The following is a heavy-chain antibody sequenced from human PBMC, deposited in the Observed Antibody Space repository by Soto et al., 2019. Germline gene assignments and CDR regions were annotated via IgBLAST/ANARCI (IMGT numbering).Heavy chain of an antibody. CDR1: EFSFSTSA. Sequence: SVKVSCKTSEFSFSTSAVQWVRHLRGQRLEWIGWIVLGSGNTNYAQKFQERVAVTRDLSTGTAYIELSSLRSDDTAVYYCAATFRSGSYWTYAFDLWGQGTVVTVSS. V-gene: IGHV1-58*01. D-gene: IGHD1-26*01. J-gene: IGHJ3*01. CDR2: IVLGSGNT. CDR3: AATFRSGSYWTYAFDL.